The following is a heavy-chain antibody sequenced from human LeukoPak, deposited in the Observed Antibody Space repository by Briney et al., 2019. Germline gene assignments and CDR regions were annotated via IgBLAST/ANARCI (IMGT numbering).Heavy chain of an antibody. J-gene: IGHJ4*02. V-gene: IGHV3-30*02. CDR1: GFTLSIYA. Sequence: RGSLRLSXAAYGFTLSIYAIHWVRHAPGRGLEWVAFIRYDGTNKYYADSVKGRFTIYRDNYKTTLYLQMNSLRAEDTAVYYCARDGSTRNYDYWGQGTLVTVSS. CDR2: IRYDGTNK. CDR3: ARDGSTRNYDY. D-gene: IGHD1-14*01.